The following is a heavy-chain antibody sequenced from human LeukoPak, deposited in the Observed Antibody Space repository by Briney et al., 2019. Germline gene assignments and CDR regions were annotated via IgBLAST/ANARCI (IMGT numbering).Heavy chain of an antibody. CDR1: GYTFTGYY. CDR3: ARVGSGGRRLQRGFFDY. CDR2: ISAYNGNT. D-gene: IGHD5-24*01. V-gene: IGHV1-18*04. J-gene: IGHJ4*02. Sequence: GASVKVSCKASGYTFTGYYMHWVRQAPGQGLEWMGWISAYNGNTNYAQKLQGRVTMTTDTSTSTAYMELRSLRSDDTAVYYCARVGSGGRRLQRGFFDYWGQGTLVTVSS.